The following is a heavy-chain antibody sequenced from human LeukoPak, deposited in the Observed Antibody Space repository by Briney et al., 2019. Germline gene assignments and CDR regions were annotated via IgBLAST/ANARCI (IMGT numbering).Heavy chain of an antibody. Sequence: GSLRLSCAASGFSFGSYAMSWVRQAAGKGLEWIGEINHSGSTNYNPSLKSRVTISVDTSKNQFSLKLSSVTAADTAVYYCARRRFWSGPFDYWGQGTLVTVSS. V-gene: IGHV4-34*01. CDR2: INHSGST. D-gene: IGHD3-3*01. J-gene: IGHJ4*02. CDR1: GFSFGSYA. CDR3: ARRRFWSGPFDY.